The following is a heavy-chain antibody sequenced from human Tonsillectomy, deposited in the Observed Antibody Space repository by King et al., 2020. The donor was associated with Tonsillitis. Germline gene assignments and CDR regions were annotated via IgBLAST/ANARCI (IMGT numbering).Heavy chain of an antibody. V-gene: IGHV3-15*01. Sequence: VQLVESGGGLVKPGGSLRLSCAASGFTFSNAWMSWVRQAPGKGLEWVGHIKSKTDGGTTDYAAPVKGRFTISRDDSKNTLYLQMNSLKTEDKAVYYYDTSGSPYYYYYDGMDVWGQGTTVTVSS. CDR2: IKSKTDGGTT. J-gene: IGHJ6*02. CDR3: DTSGSPYYYYYDGMDV. CDR1: GFTFSNAW. D-gene: IGHD3-22*01.